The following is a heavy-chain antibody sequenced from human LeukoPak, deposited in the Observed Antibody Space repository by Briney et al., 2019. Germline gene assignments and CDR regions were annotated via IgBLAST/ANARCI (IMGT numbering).Heavy chain of an antibody. CDR1: GGSISSSNCF. CDR3: ARDPSGYGAFDY. Sequence: PSETLSLTCTVSGGSISSSNCFWGWIRQPPGKGLEWIGNIYYSGSTHYNPSLKSRVTISVDTSKNQFSLRLNSVTAADTAIYYCARDPSGYGAFDYWGQGTLVTVSS. CDR2: IYYSGST. D-gene: IGHD5-12*01. J-gene: IGHJ4*02. V-gene: IGHV4-39*07.